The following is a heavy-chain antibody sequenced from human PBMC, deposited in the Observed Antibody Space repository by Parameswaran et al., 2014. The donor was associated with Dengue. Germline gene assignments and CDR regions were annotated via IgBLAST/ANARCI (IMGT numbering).Heavy chain of an antibody. V-gene: IGHV4-39*01. CDR2: IYYSGNS. CDR3: ARQDVVVVVGTKVKGAFDI. D-gene: IGHD2-15*01. J-gene: IGHJ3*02. Sequence: WIRQPPGKGLEWIGSIYYSGNSYYNSSLRSRVTISVDTSKNQFSLKLSSVTAADTAVYYCARQDVVVVVGTKVKGAFDIWAKGQWSPSPQ.